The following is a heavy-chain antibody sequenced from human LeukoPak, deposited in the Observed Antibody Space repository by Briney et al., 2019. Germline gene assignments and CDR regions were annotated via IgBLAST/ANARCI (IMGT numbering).Heavy chain of an antibody. J-gene: IGHJ6*04. D-gene: IGHD3-10*02. Sequence: GGSLRLSCAASEFTFSSYSMNWVRQAPGKGLEWVSYISSRSSTIYYADSVKGRFTISRDNAENSLDLQMHSLRAEDTAVYYCAELGITMIGGVWGKGTTVTISS. V-gene: IGHV3-48*01. CDR3: AELGITMIGGV. CDR1: EFTFSSYS. CDR2: ISSRSSTI.